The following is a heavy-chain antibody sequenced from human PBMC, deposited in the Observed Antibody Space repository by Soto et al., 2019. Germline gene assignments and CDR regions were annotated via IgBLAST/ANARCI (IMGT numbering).Heavy chain of an antibody. V-gene: IGHV3-21*01. CDR2: ISSSSSYI. CDR3: ARDPVGYSYGPSFDY. Sequence: PGGSLRLSCAASGFTFSSYSMNWVRQAPGKGLEWVSSISSSSSYIYYADTVKGRFTISRDNAKNSLYLQMNSLRAEDTAVYYCARDPVGYSYGPSFDYWGQGTLVTVSS. CDR1: GFTFSSYS. J-gene: IGHJ4*02. D-gene: IGHD5-18*01.